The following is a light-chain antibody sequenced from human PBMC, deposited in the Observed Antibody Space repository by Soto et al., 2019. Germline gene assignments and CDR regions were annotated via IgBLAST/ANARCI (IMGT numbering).Light chain of an antibody. CDR1: QDIDRW. V-gene: IGKV1D-12*01. CDR2: TAS. J-gene: IGKJ2*01. Sequence: DIQMTQSPSSVSASVGDRVTISCRASQDIDRWLAWFQHKPGKAPKLLISTASSLQSGVPSRFSGSGSGTDFSLTIASLQFEDFANYYCLQSHTFPYTFGRGTKLEIK. CDR3: LQSHTFPYT.